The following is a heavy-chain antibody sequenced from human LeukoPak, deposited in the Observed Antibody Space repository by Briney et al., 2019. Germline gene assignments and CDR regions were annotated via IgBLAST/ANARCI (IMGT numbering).Heavy chain of an antibody. Sequence: PSETLPLTCTVSGGAISSYYWSWIRQPAGKGLEWIGRIYTSGSTNYNPSLKSRVTMSVDMSKNQFSLKLSSVTAADTAVYYCARTPTVITSRNFDLWGRGTLVTVSS. CDR1: GGAISSYY. CDR2: IYTSGST. CDR3: ARTPTVITSRNFDL. D-gene: IGHD4-23*01. J-gene: IGHJ2*01. V-gene: IGHV4-4*07.